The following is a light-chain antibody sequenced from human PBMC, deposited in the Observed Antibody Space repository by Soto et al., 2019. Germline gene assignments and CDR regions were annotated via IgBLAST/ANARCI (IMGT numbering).Light chain of an antibody. Sequence: EIVLTQSPATLSLSPGERATLSCRASQSVSSYLAWYQQKPGQAPRLLIYDASNRATGIPARFSGSGSGTDFTLTISSLEPEDSAVYYCQQRSNWPPLPFGGGTKVEIK. CDR2: DAS. V-gene: IGKV3-11*01. CDR1: QSVSSY. J-gene: IGKJ4*01. CDR3: QQRSNWPPLP.